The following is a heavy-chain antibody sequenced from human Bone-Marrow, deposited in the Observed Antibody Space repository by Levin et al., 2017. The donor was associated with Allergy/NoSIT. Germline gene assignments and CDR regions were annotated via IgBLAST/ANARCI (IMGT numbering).Heavy chain of an antibody. Sequence: SETLSLTCTVSGGSINSNTYYWAWIRQSPGKGLEWIGSISHRGDTYSNPSLKSRVTTSVDTSKNQFSLTVNSVTAADTAVYFCARQDSFFYRHTHIGHFDLWGRGTLVTVSS. J-gene: IGHJ2*01. CDR3: ARQDSFFYRHTHIGHFDL. CDR1: GGSINSNTYY. V-gene: IGHV4-39*01. D-gene: IGHD3-3*02. CDR2: ISHRGDT.